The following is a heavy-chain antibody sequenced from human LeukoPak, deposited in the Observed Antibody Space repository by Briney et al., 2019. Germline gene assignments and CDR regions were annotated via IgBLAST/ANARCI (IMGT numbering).Heavy chain of an antibody. V-gene: IGHV3-23*01. CDR1: GFTFSSYA. Sequence: PGGSLRLSCAASGFTFSSYAMSWVRQAPGKGLEWVSAISGSGGSTYYADSVKGRFTISRDNSKNTLYLQMNSLRAEDTAVYYCAKEFPDLQRRNRWLFDYWGQGTLVTVSS. D-gene: IGHD1-14*01. J-gene: IGHJ4*02. CDR2: ISGSGGST. CDR3: AKEFPDLQRRNRWLFDY.